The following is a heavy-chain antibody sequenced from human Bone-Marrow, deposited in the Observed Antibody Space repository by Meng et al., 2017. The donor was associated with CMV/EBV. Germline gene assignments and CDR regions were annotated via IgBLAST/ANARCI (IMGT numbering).Heavy chain of an antibody. V-gene: IGHV1-69*10. CDR3: ASLAAAGANWFDP. D-gene: IGHD6-13*01. CDR2: IIPILGIA. Sequence: SVKVPCKASGGTFSSYAISWVRQAPGQGLEWMGGIIPILGIANYAQKFQGRVTITADKSTSTAYMDLSSLRSDDTALYYCASLAAAGANWFDPWGQGTLVTVSS. CDR1: GGTFSSYA. J-gene: IGHJ5*02.